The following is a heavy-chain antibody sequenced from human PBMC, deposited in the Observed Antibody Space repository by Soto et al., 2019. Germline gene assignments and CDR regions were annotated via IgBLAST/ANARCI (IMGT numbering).Heavy chain of an antibody. V-gene: IGHV3-21*01. CDR1: GFTFSSYS. J-gene: IGHJ4*02. CDR3: ARTPEAYCGGDCYFDY. Sequence: EVQLVESGGGLVKPGGSLRLSCAASGFTFSSYSMNWVRQAPGKGLEWVSSISSSSSYIYYADSVKGRFTISRDNAKNSLYLQMNSLRAEDTAVYYCARTPEAYCGGDCYFDYWGQGTLVTVSS. CDR2: ISSSSSYI. D-gene: IGHD2-21*02.